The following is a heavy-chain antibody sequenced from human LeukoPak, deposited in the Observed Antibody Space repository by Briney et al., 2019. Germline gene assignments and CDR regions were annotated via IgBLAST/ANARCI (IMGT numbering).Heavy chain of an antibody. Sequence: SETLSLTCAVYGGSFSGYYWSWIRQPPGKGLEWIGEINHSGSANYNPSLKSRVTISVDTSKNQFSLKLSSVTAADTAVYYCARALIPILTGYYPWFDPWGQGTLVTVSS. D-gene: IGHD3-9*01. CDR1: GGSFSGYY. CDR2: INHSGSA. V-gene: IGHV4-34*01. J-gene: IGHJ5*02. CDR3: ARALIPILTGYYPWFDP.